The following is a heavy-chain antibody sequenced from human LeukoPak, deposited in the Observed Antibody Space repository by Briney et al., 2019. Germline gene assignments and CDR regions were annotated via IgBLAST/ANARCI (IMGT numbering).Heavy chain of an antibody. D-gene: IGHD3-10*01. J-gene: IGHJ4*02. CDR3: ARGPGALLH. CDR1: GGSFSGYY. Sequence: SETLSLTCAVYGGSFSGYYWSWIRQPPGKGLEWIGEINHSGSTNYNPSLKSRVTISVDTSKNQFSLQLNSVTPEDTAVYYCARGPGALLHWGQGILVTVSS. CDR2: INHSGST. V-gene: IGHV4-34*01.